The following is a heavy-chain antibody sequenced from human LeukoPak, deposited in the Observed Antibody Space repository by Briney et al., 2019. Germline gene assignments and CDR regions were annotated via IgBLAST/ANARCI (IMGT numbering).Heavy chain of an antibody. CDR2: ISAYNGNT. CDR1: GYTFTSYG. D-gene: IGHD3-22*01. CDR3: ARNYYYDSSGLSRAYNWFDP. V-gene: IGHV1-18*01. Sequence: ASVKVSCKASGYTFTSYGISWVRQAPGQGLEWMGWISAYNGNTNYAQKLQGRVTMTTDTSTSTAYMELRSLRSDDTAVYYCARNYYYDSSGLSRAYNWFDPWGQGTLVTVSS. J-gene: IGHJ5*02.